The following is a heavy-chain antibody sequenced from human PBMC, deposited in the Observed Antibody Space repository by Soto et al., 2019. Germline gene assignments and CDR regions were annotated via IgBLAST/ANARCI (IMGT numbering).Heavy chain of an antibody. CDR1: EGNFSSYA. D-gene: IGHD2-21*01. CDR2: IIPIFGTA. Sequence: QVQLVQSGAEVKKPGSSVKGACKASEGNFSSYAISWVLQAPGQGLEWMGGIIPIFGTANYAQKSQGRVTITAYESTSTAYMELSSLRSEDTAVYSCARYCGGECYQVADKGMDVCGQGPTVTVSS. V-gene: IGHV1-69*12. CDR3: ARYCGGECYQVADKGMDV. J-gene: IGHJ6*02.